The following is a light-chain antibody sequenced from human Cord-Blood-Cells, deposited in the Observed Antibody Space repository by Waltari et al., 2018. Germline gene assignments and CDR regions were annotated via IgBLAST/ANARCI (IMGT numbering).Light chain of an antibody. J-gene: IGKJ1*01. CDR2: AAS. V-gene: IGKV1-39*01. Sequence: IQMTQSPSSLSASVRDRVPITCRASQRISSYLNWYQQKPGKAPKHLIYAASSLQSGVPSRFSGSGSGTDFTLTISSLQPEDFATYYCQQSYSNPWTFGQGTKVEIK. CDR1: QRISSY. CDR3: QQSYSNPWT.